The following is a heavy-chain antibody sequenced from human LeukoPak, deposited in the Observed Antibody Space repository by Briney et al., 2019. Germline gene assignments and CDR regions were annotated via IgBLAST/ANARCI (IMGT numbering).Heavy chain of an antibody. CDR3: ARDRGSYYYYGMDV. V-gene: IGHV3-7*01. CDR2: IKQDGSEK. J-gene: IGHJ6*02. CDR1: GFTFSSYW. D-gene: IGHD3-10*01. Sequence: GGSLRLSCAASGFTFSSYWMSWVRQAPGKGLEWVANIKQDGSEKYYVDSVKGRFTISRDNAKNSLYLQMNSLRAEDTAVYYCARDRGSYYYYGMDVWGQGTTVTVSS.